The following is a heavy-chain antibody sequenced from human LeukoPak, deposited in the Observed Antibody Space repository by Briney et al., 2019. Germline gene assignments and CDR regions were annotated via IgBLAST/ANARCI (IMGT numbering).Heavy chain of an antibody. Sequence: ASVKVSCKASGYTFTSYDINWVRQATGQGLEWMGWMNPNSGNTGYAQKFQGRVTMTRNTSISTAYMELSSLRSEDTAVYYCALIGVVVAATGPETVDYWGQGTLVTVSS. CDR2: MNPNSGNT. J-gene: IGHJ4*02. CDR1: GYTFTSYD. CDR3: ALIGVVVAATGPETVDY. D-gene: IGHD2-15*01. V-gene: IGHV1-8*01.